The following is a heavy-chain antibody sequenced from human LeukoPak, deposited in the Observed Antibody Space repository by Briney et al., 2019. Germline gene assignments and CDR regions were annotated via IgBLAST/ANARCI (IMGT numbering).Heavy chain of an antibody. CDR1: GYTFTSCG. CDR3: ARVHTDIVVVVAATHYYYGMDV. V-gene: IGHV1-18*01. CDR2: ISAYNGNT. D-gene: IGHD2-15*01. Sequence: GASVKVSCKASGYTFTSCGISWVRQAPGQGLEWMGWISAYNGNTNYAQKLQGRVTMTTDTSTSTAYMELRSLRSDDTAVYYCARVHTDIVVVVAATHYYYGMDVWGQGTTVTVSS. J-gene: IGHJ6*02.